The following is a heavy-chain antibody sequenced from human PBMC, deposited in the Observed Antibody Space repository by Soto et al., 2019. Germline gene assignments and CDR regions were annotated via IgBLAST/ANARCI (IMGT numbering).Heavy chain of an antibody. Sequence: GGSLRLSCAASGFTFSSYAMSWVRQAPGKGLEWVSAISGSGGTTYYADSVKGRFTISRDNSKNTLYLQMNSLRAEDTAVYYCAKAEGRLTYIVGAPVDYGMDVWGQGTTVTVSS. D-gene: IGHD1-26*01. CDR2: ISGSGGTT. CDR1: GFTFSSYA. J-gene: IGHJ6*02. CDR3: AKAEGRLTYIVGAPVDYGMDV. V-gene: IGHV3-23*01.